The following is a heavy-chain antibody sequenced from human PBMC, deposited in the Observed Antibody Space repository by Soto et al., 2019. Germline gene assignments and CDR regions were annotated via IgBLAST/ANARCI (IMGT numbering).Heavy chain of an antibody. J-gene: IGHJ6*02. V-gene: IGHV3-30-3*01. CDR1: GFTFSSYA. D-gene: IGHD1-1*01. Sequence: QVQLVESGGGVVQPGRSLRLSCAASGFTFSSYAMHWVRQAPGKGLEWVAVISYDGSNKYYADSVKGRFTISRDNSKNAPYLQTNSLRAEATAVYYCARDRLRYNWNDFPYYYYGMDVWGQGTTVSVSS. CDR2: ISYDGSNK. CDR3: ARDRLRYNWNDFPYYYYGMDV.